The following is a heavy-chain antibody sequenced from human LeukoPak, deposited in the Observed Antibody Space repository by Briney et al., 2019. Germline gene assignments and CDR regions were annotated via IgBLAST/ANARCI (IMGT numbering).Heavy chain of an antibody. D-gene: IGHD4/OR15-4a*01. V-gene: IGHV3-23*01. CDR1: GFTFSSYA. CDR3: ARVTVRPWYYFDY. Sequence: GGSLRLSCAASGFTFSSYAMSWVRQAPGKGLEWVSAISGSGGSTYYADSVKGRFTISRDNSKNTLYLQMNSLRAEDTAVYYCARVTVRPWYYFDYWGQGTLVTVSS. CDR2: ISGSGGST. J-gene: IGHJ4*02.